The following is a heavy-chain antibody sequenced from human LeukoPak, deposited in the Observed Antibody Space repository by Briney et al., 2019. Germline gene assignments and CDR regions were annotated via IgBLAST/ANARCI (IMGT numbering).Heavy chain of an antibody. D-gene: IGHD5-18*01. Sequence: GASVKVSCKASGYGFTCYYMHWVRQAPGQGLERMGWINLKSGGTKYAQKFHGRVTMTRDTSISTAYMELSRLRYDDTAVYYCARDGQTGMGNYNYYHMDVWGKGTTVTISS. V-gene: IGHV1-2*02. CDR3: ARDGQTGMGNYNYYHMDV. CDR1: GYGFTCYY. CDR2: INLKSGGT. J-gene: IGHJ6*04.